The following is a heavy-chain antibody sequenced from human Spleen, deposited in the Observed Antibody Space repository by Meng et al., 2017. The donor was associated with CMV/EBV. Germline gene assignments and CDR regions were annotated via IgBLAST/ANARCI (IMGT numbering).Heavy chain of an antibody. Sequence: GASISSSKCWSWVRQAPGKGLEWIGEIYHSGNSNYNPSLKSRVTISVDKSKNQFSLKLSSVTAADTAVYYCARLNFYDSSDYYDYWGQGTLVTVSS. CDR1: GASISSSKC. J-gene: IGHJ4*02. D-gene: IGHD3-22*01. V-gene: IGHV4/OR15-8*01. CDR3: ARLNFYDSSDYYDY. CDR2: IYHSGNS.